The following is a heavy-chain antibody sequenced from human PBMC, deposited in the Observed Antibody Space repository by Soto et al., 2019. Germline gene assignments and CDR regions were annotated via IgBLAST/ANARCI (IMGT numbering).Heavy chain of an antibody. V-gene: IGHV3-21*01. CDR2: ISSSSSYI. CDR3: AREKTGTSYYGMDV. CDR1: GFNFSDYY. Sequence: GGSMRLSCTASGFNFSDYYMTWVSKKTGKGLEWVSSISSSSSYIYYADSVKGRFTISRDNAKNSLYLQMNSLRAEDTAVYYCAREKTGTSYYGMDVWGQGTTVTVSS. D-gene: IGHD1-1*01. J-gene: IGHJ6*02.